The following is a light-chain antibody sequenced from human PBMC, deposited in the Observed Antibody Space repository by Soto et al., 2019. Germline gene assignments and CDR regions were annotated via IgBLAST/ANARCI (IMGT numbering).Light chain of an antibody. V-gene: IGLV2-23*01. Sequence: QSALTQPASVSGSPGQSITISCTGTSSDVGNYNLVSWYQQHPGKAPKLMIYEGSKRPSGVSIRFSGSKSGNTASLTISGLQAEDADDYYCCSSAGSIVVFGAGTQLTVL. J-gene: IGLJ2*01. CDR1: SSDVGNYNL. CDR2: EGS. CDR3: CSSAGSIVV.